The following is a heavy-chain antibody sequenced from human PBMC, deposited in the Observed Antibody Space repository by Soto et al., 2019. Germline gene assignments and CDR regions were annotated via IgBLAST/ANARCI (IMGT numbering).Heavy chain of an antibody. CDR1: GFTFSDYY. CDR3: ASPTVTPHYGMDV. Sequence: QAQLVESGGGLVKPGGSLRLSCADSGFTFSDYYMSWIRQAPGKGLEWVSYISSSGSNIYYADSVKGRFTISRDNAKNSLYLQMNSLRAEDTAVYYCASPTVTPHYGMDVWGQGTTVTVSS. J-gene: IGHJ6*02. CDR2: ISSSGSNI. V-gene: IGHV3-11*01. D-gene: IGHD4-17*01.